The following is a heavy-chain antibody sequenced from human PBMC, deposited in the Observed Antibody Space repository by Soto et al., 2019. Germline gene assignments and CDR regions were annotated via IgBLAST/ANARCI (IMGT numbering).Heavy chain of an antibody. Sequence: GGSLRLSCAASGFTFSGSAMHWVRQASGKGLEWVGRIRSKANSYATAYAASVKGRFTISRDDSKNTAYLQMNSLKTEDTAVYYCTKIYDSSGYYYGYFDYWGQGTLVTVSS. CDR2: IRSKANSYAT. V-gene: IGHV3-73*01. CDR3: TKIYDSSGYYYGYFDY. J-gene: IGHJ4*02. CDR1: GFTFSGSA. D-gene: IGHD3-22*01.